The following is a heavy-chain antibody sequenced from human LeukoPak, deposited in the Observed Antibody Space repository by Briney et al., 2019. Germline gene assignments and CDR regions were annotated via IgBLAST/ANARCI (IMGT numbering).Heavy chain of an antibody. Sequence: PSETLSLTCTVSGGSISSYYWSWIRQPPGKGLEWIGYIYYSGSTNYNPSLKSRVTISVDTSKNQFSLKLSSVTAADTAVYYCARDIAAAVTDWGQGTLVTVSS. CDR3: ARDIAAAVTD. J-gene: IGHJ4*02. V-gene: IGHV4-59*01. CDR1: GGSISSYY. D-gene: IGHD6-13*01. CDR2: IYYSGST.